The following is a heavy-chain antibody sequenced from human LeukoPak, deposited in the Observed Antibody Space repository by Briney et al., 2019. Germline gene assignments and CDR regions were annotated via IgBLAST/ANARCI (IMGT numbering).Heavy chain of an antibody. J-gene: IGHJ4*02. Sequence: PSETLSLTCTVSGGSISSSSYYWGWIRQPPGKGLEWIGNIYYSGNTYYNPSLKSRVTISVDTSKNQFSLKLSSVTAADTAVYYCVLDYGDYAFDYWGQGTLVTVSS. V-gene: IGHV4-39*01. CDR2: IYYSGNT. D-gene: IGHD4-17*01. CDR1: GGSISSSSYY. CDR3: VLDYGDYAFDY.